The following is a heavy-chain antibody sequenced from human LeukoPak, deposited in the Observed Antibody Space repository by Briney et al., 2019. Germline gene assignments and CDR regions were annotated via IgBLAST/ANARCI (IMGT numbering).Heavy chain of an antibody. J-gene: IGHJ4*02. Sequence: GGSLRLSCAASGFTFSSYAMHWVRQAPGKGLKWVAVISYDGSNKYYADSVKGRFTISRDNSKNTLYLQMNSLRAEDTAVYYCARDSVVVAADYWGQGTLVTVSS. V-gene: IGHV3-30-3*01. CDR1: GFTFSSYA. CDR3: ARDSVVVAADY. D-gene: IGHD6-19*01. CDR2: ISYDGSNK.